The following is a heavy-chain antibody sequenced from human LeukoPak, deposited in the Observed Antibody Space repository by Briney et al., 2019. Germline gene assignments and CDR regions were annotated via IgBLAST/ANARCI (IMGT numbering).Heavy chain of an antibody. CDR2: INPNSGGT. J-gene: IGHJ6*03. Sequence: ASVKVSCKASGYSFTSYYMHWVRQAPGQGLEWMGWINPNSGGTNYAQKFQGRVTMTRDTSISTAYMELSRLRSDDTAVYYCARGYGSGSYYTPPYYYYMDVWGKGTTVTVSS. CDR1: GYSFTSYY. V-gene: IGHV1-2*02. D-gene: IGHD3-10*01. CDR3: ARGYGSGSYYTPPYYYYMDV.